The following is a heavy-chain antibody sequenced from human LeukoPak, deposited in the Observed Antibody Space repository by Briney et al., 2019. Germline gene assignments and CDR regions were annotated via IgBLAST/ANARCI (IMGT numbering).Heavy chain of an antibody. D-gene: IGHD3-22*01. V-gene: IGHV4-59*01. J-gene: IGHJ4*02. CDR1: GGSISSYY. CDR3: ARVLDSSGYFYYFDY. Sequence: SETLSLTCSVSGGSISSYYWSWIRQPPGKGLEWIGYISYSGGTTYNPSLKSRVTISLDTSKNQFSLKLSSVTAADTALFYCARVLDSSGYFYYFDYWGQGTLVTVSS. CDR2: ISYSGGT.